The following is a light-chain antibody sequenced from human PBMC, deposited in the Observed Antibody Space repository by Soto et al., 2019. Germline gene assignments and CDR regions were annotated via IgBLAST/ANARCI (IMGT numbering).Light chain of an antibody. CDR2: TAS. V-gene: IGKV1-39*01. Sequence: DIQMTHSTSSLSASVGDRATITCRASQSMSGFLNWFQQKPGKAPDLLIYTASSLQIGVPSRFSGSGSGTDFTLTISSLQPEDFATYYCQQIYNTPYTFGQGTKLEIK. J-gene: IGKJ2*01. CDR3: QQIYNTPYT. CDR1: QSMSGF.